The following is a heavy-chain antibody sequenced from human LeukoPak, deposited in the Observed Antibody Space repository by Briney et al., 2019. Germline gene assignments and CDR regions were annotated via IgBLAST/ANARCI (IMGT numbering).Heavy chain of an antibody. V-gene: IGHV4-61*05. CDR2: IYYSGST. J-gene: IGHJ3*02. Sequence: PSETLSLTCTVSGGSISSSSYYWGWIRQPPGKGLEWIGYIYYSGSTNYNPSLKSRVTISVDTSKNQFSLKLSSVTAADTAVYYCARALVRGRFDAFDIWGQGTMVTVSS. CDR1: GGSISSSSYY. CDR3: ARALVRGRFDAFDI. D-gene: IGHD1-26*01.